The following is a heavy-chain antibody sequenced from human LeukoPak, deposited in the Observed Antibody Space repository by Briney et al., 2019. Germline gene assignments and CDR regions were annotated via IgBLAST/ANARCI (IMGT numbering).Heavy chain of an antibody. CDR3: ARLGEWLRSVDI. CDR2: INHSGST. Sequence: SETLSLTCAVYGGSFSGYYWSWIRQPPGKGLEWIGEINHSGSTNYNPSLKSRVTISVDTSKNQFSLKLSSVTAADTAVYYCARLGEWLRSVDIWGQGTMVTVSS. D-gene: IGHD5-12*01. J-gene: IGHJ3*02. V-gene: IGHV4-34*01. CDR1: GGSFSGYY.